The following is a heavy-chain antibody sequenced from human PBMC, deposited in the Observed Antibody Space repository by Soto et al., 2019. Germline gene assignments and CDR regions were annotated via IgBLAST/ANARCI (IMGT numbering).Heavy chain of an antibody. V-gene: IGHV3-64D*08. CDR2: VSSYGYTT. CDR1: GFTFSSSP. CDR3: VNSRFDSSGYYFDY. D-gene: IGHD3-22*01. Sequence: PGGSLRLSCSASGFTFSSSPLHWVRQAPGKGLEYVSGVSSYGYTTYSADSVKGRFTISRDNSKNALYLQMSSLRAEDTAVYYCVNSRFDSSGYYFDYWGQGTLVTVSS. J-gene: IGHJ4*02.